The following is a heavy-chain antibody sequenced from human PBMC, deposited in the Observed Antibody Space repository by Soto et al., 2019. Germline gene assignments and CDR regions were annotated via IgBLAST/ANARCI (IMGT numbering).Heavy chain of an antibody. CDR2: IVPVLGVP. CDR3: GRDRYAYGSGSKIDN. D-gene: IGHD3-10*01. Sequence: QVKLVQSGAEVMKPGSSVKVSCMPSGGAFSTYPLSWVRQAPGQGLEWMGRIVPVLGVPNYAQRFQGRVTMTADKDTNTAYLELSSLRFEDSAVYYCGRDRYAYGSGSKIDNWGQGTLVTVSS. J-gene: IGHJ4*02. CDR1: GGAFSTYP. V-gene: IGHV1-69*04.